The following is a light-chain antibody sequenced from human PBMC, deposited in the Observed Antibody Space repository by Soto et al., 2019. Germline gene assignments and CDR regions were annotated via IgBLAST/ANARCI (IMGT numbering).Light chain of an antibody. V-gene: IGLV2-14*01. CDR1: SSDVGGYNY. J-gene: IGLJ1*01. CDR3: ISYTSISTLSTEV. CDR2: EVS. Sequence: QSALTQPASVSGSPGQSITISCTGTSSDVGGYNYVSWYQHHPGNAPKLMIYEVSNRPSGFSNRVSGSKSGNTASLIISVLQAEDEADYYCISYTSISTLSTEVFGTWTKLPVL.